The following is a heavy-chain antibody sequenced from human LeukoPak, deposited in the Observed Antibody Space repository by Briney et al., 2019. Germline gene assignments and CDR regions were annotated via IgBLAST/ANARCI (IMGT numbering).Heavy chain of an antibody. Sequence: PGGSLRLSCAASGFTFSSYWMHWVRQAPGKGLVWVSRINTDGSSTSYADSVKGRFTISRDNAKNSLYLQMNSLRAEDTAVYYCARDRDWSVLYDASDIWGQGTMVTVSS. J-gene: IGHJ3*02. CDR1: GFTFSSYW. CDR2: INTDGSST. V-gene: IGHV3-74*01. D-gene: IGHD3/OR15-3a*01. CDR3: ARDRDWSVLYDASDI.